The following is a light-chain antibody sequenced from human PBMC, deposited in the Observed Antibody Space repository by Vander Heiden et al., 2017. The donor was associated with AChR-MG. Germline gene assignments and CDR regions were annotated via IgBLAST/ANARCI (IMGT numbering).Light chain of an antibody. CDR1: CSEVGGNNY. CDR3: CSYAGSYTFEVV. J-gene: IGLJ2*01. CDR2: DVS. V-gene: IGLV2-11*01. Sequence: QSALTQPRPVSDTPGPLFTITCTGTCSEVGGNNYVSWYQQHPGKAPKLMIYDVSKRPSEVPDRFSGSKSGNTASLTISGLQAEDEADYYCCSYAGSYTFEVVFGGGTKLTVL.